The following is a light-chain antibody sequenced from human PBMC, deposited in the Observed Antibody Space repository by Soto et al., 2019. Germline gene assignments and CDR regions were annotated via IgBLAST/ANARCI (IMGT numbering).Light chain of an antibody. CDR3: QQYGSSQFT. V-gene: IGKV3-20*01. J-gene: IGKJ3*01. CDR1: QSVSTSY. Sequence: DIVLTQSPGTLSLSPGDRATLSCRASQSVSTSYLAWYQQKPGQAPRLLIYGASSRATGIPDRFSGSGSGTDFTLTISRVEPEDFAVYYCQQYGSSQFTFGPGTRWIS. CDR2: GAS.